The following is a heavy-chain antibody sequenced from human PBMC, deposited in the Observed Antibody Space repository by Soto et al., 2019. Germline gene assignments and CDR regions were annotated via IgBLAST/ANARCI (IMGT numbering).Heavy chain of an antibody. J-gene: IGHJ4*02. CDR1: GGSLSSGGYY. D-gene: IGHD2-15*01. CDR2: IYYSGST. CDR3: ARGARWYSAIGYYFDY. Sequence: QVHLQESGPGLLKPSQTLSLTCTVSGGSLSSGGYYWSWIRQHPGKGLEWIGYIYYSGSTYYTPSLKSRVTMSVDTSKNQFSLILSSVTAADTAVYYCARGARWYSAIGYYFDYWGQGTLVTVSS. V-gene: IGHV4-31*03.